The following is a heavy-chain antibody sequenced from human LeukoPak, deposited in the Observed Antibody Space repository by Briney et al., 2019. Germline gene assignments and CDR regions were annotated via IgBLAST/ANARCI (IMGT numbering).Heavy chain of an antibody. D-gene: IGHD3-10*01. Sequence: PGGSLRLSCAASGFTFSSYAMHWVRQAPGKGLEWVAVISYDGSNKYYADSVKGRFTISRDNAKNSLYLQMNSLRAEDTALYYCAKDREVYGSGSPYYFDYWGQGTLATVSS. CDR1: GFTFSSYA. V-gene: IGHV3-30-3*01. CDR3: AKDREVYGSGSPYYFDY. CDR2: ISYDGSNK. J-gene: IGHJ4*02.